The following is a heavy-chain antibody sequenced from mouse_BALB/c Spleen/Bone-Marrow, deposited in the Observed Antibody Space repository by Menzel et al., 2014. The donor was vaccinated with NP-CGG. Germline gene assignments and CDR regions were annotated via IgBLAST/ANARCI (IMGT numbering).Heavy chain of an antibody. Sequence: EVKLVEFGAELVKPGASVKLSCTASGFNIKDTYMHWVKQRPEQGLEWIGRIDPANGNTKYDPKFQGKATITADTSSNTAYLQLSSLTSEDTAVYYCARSGGYGNYFAWFAYWGQGTLVTVSA. CDR2: IDPANGNT. V-gene: IGHV14-3*02. J-gene: IGHJ3*01. CDR1: GFNIKDTY. D-gene: IGHD2-10*02. CDR3: ARSGGYGNYFAWFAY.